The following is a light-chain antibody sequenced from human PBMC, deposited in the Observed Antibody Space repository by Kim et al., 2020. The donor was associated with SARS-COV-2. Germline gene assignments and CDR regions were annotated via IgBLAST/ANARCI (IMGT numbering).Light chain of an antibody. CDR1: QDIKND. CDR2: GAS. J-gene: IGKJ4*01. CDR3: QQFNSYPLT. V-gene: IGKV1-17*01. Sequence: DIQMTQSPSSLSASVGDRVTITCRASQDIKNDLGWYQQKPGKAPKGLIFGASSLRGGVPSRFSGSGFGTEFTLTISSLQPEDFATHYCQQFNSYPLTFGGGTKVDIK.